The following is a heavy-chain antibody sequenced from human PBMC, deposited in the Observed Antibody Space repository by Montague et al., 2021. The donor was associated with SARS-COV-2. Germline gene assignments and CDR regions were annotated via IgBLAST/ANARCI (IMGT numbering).Heavy chain of an antibody. Sequence: SETLSLTCAVSSGSINYYYFSWIRQSPGKGLEWIGYIYYSGNTNYSPSLQSRVTISVDSSKNQFSLRLTSVTAADTAVYYCARHGVWCEFGGHKWCTDGFDIWGQGTVVTVSS. J-gene: IGHJ3*02. CDR3: ARHGVWCEFGGHKWCTDGFDI. D-gene: IGHD2-15*01. V-gene: IGHV4-59*08. CDR1: SGSINYYY. CDR2: IYYSGNT.